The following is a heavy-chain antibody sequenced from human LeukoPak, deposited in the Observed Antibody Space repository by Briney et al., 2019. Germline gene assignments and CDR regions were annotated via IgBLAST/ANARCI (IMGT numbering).Heavy chain of an antibody. CDR2: ISGRGTT. D-gene: IGHD3-10*01. V-gene: IGHV3-23*01. CDR3: AKDPMVRGSTYDY. J-gene: IGHJ4*02. Sequence: PGGSLRLSCAASGFTFSIYAMSWVRQAPGKGLEWASAISGRGTTYYADSVKGRFTISRDNSKNTLYLQMNSMRAEDTAVYYCAKDPMVRGSTYDYWGQGTLVTVSS. CDR1: GFTFSIYA.